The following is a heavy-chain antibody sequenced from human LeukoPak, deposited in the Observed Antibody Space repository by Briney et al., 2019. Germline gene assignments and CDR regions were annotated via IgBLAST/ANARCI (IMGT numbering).Heavy chain of an antibody. Sequence: GGSLRLSCAASGFTFDDYAMHWVRQAPGKGLEWVSGISWNSGSIGYADSVKGRFTISRDNAKNSLYLQMNSLRAEDTAVYYCAREGLDILTGYRWFDPWGQGTLVTVSS. V-gene: IGHV3-9*01. CDR2: ISWNSGSI. D-gene: IGHD3-9*01. J-gene: IGHJ5*02. CDR3: AREGLDILTGYRWFDP. CDR1: GFTFDDYA.